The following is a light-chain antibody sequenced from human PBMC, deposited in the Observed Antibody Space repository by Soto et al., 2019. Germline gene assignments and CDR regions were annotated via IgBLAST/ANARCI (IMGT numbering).Light chain of an antibody. Sequence: DIQMTQSPSSLSASVGDRVTITCRASQSISSYLNWYQQKPGKAPKLLIYAASSLQSGVPSRFSGCGSGTDFTLTISRLQPEDFATYYCQQSYSTPRTFGGGTKVEIE. J-gene: IGKJ4*01. V-gene: IGKV1-39*01. CDR3: QQSYSTPRT. CDR2: AAS. CDR1: QSISSY.